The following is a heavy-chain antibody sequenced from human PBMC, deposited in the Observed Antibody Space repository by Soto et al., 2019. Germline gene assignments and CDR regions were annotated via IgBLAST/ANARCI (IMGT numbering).Heavy chain of an antibody. CDR3: ARDTSVVWFDP. CDR1: GYTFTNYA. J-gene: IGHJ5*02. Sequence: ASVKVSCKASGYTFTNYAIHWVRQAPGQSLEWMGWINTGTGNTKFSQKFQGRLTITSDTFATTAYMELSSLKSEDTGVYYCARDTSVVWFDPWGQGTLVTVSS. CDR2: INTGTGNT. V-gene: IGHV1-3*04.